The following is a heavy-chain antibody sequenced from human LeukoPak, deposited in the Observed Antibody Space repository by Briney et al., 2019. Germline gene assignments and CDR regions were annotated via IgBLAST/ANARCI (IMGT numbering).Heavy chain of an antibody. D-gene: IGHD3-22*01. CDR3: ARRFYYDPPFDP. CDR1: GGSISLSYYY. Sequence: PSETLSLTCSVSGGSISLSYYYWGWIRQPPGKALEWIGSVYYSGTTSYNPSLKSRVTISVDMSKNQFSLKLSSVTAADTAVYYCARRFYYDPPFDPWGQGTLVTVSS. V-gene: IGHV4-39*07. J-gene: IGHJ5*02. CDR2: VYYSGTT.